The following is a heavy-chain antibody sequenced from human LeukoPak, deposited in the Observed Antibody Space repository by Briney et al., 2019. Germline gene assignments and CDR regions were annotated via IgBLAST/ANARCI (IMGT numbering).Heavy chain of an antibody. CDR2: ISYDGSNK. CDR3: ARGVAEQWLVQRWFDP. CDR1: GFTFSSYA. V-gene: IGHV3-30*04. D-gene: IGHD6-19*01. J-gene: IGHJ5*02. Sequence: GGSLRLSCAASGFTFSSYAMHWVRRAPGKGLEWVAVISYDGSNKYCADSVKGRFTISRDNSKNTLYLQMNSLRAEDTAVYYCARGVAEQWLVQRWFDPWGQGTLVTVSS.